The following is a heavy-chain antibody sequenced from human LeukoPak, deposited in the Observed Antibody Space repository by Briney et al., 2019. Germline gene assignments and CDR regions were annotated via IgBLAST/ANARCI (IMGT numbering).Heavy chain of an antibody. CDR2: IYYTGST. V-gene: IGHV4-61*01. CDR1: GGSISSGSYY. Sequence: SETLSLTCTVSGGSISSGSYYWSWIRQPPGKGLEWIGYIYYTGSTNYNPSLKSRVTISVDTSKNHFSLKLTSVTAADTAVYYCARMYDRSGYYYPFDYWGQGTLVTVSS. J-gene: IGHJ4*02. CDR3: ARMYDRSGYYYPFDY. D-gene: IGHD3-22*01.